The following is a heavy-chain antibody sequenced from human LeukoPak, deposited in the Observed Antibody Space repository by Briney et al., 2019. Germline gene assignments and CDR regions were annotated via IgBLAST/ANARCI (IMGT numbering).Heavy chain of an antibody. CDR1: GFTFSRDW. CDR3: VRRYYEYNVFDRHFDS. D-gene: IGHD3-22*01. V-gene: IGHV3-74*03. Sequence: GGSLRLSCAASGFTFSRDWMHWVRQAPGKGLVWISRISDGGSITTYAASVQRRFTIYRDYAKSTVFLQMNSLRVEDTAVYFCVRRYYEYNVFDRHFDSWGQGILVTVSS. J-gene: IGHJ4*02. CDR2: ISDGGSIT.